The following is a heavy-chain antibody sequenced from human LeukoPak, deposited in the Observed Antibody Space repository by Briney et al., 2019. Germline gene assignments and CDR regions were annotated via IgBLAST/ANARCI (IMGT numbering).Heavy chain of an antibody. D-gene: IGHD2-2*02. Sequence: GESLKISCKGSGYSFTSYWIGWVRQMPGKGLEWMGIIYPGDSDTRYSPSFQGQVTISADKSISTAYLQWSSLKASDTAMYYCARLKRGYCSSTSCYMTEPGDYWGQGTLVTVSS. V-gene: IGHV5-51*01. J-gene: IGHJ4*02. CDR3: ARLKRGYCSSTSCYMTEPGDY. CDR2: IYPGDSDT. CDR1: GYSFTSYW.